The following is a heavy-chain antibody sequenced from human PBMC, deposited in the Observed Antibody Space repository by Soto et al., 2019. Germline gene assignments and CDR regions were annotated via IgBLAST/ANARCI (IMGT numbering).Heavy chain of an antibody. Sequence: ESLKISCKGSGYTFSNYWIGWVRQMPGKGLEWMGIIYPGDSDARYSPSFQGQVTFSVDKSISTAYLQWSSLKASDTAIYYCARQHHVRNSPSWFDPWGQGTLVTVSS. V-gene: IGHV5-51*01. CDR3: ARQHHVRNSPSWFDP. CDR2: IYPGDSDA. D-gene: IGHD3-10*02. J-gene: IGHJ5*02. CDR1: GYTFSNYW.